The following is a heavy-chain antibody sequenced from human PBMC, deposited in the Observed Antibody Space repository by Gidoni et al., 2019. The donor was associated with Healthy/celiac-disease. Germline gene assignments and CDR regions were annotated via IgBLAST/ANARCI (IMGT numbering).Heavy chain of an antibody. CDR3: ARGNRAYYYYYGMDV. J-gene: IGHJ6*02. CDR1: GGSISSGDYY. CDR2: IYYSGST. V-gene: IGHV4-30-4*01. Sequence: VQLQESGPGLVKPSQTLSLTCTVSGGSISSGDYYWSWIRQPPGKGLEWIGYIYYSGSTYYNPSLKSRVTISVDTSKNQFSLKLSSVTAADTAVYYCARGNRAYYYYYGMDVWGQGTTVTVSS.